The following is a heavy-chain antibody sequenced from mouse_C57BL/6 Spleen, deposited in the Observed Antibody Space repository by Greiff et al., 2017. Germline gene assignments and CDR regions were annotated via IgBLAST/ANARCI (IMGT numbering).Heavy chain of an antibody. Sequence: EVKLMESGEGLVKPGGSLKLSCAASGFTFSSYAMSWVRQTPEKRLEWVAYISSGGDYIYYADTVKGRFTISRDNARNTLYLQMSSLKSEDTAMYYCTRDLYYYGSSLHWYFDVWGTGTTVTVSS. V-gene: IGHV5-9-1*02. CDR3: TRDLYYYGSSLHWYFDV. CDR1: GFTFSSYA. D-gene: IGHD1-1*01. J-gene: IGHJ1*03. CDR2: ISSGGDYI.